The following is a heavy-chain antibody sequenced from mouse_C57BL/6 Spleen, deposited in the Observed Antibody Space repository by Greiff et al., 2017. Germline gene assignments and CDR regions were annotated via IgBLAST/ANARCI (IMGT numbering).Heavy chain of an antibody. CDR2: IDPSDSYT. CDR3: ARSSYYGSSYWYFAV. D-gene: IGHD1-1*01. J-gene: IGHJ1*03. V-gene: IGHV1-69*01. CDR1: GYTFTSYW. Sequence: VQLQQPGAELVMPGASVKLSCKASGYTFTSYWMHWVKQRPGQGLEWIGEIDPSDSYTNYNQKFKGKSTLTVDKSSSTAYMQLSSLTSEDSAVYYCARSSYYGSSYWYFAVWGTGTTVTVSS.